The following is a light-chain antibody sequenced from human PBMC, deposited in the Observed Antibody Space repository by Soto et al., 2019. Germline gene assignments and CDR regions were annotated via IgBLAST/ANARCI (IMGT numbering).Light chain of an antibody. CDR1: QSVNNN. J-gene: IGKJ4*01. V-gene: IGKV3-15*01. Sequence: EIVMTQSPATLSVSPGERATLSCRASQSVNNNLAWYQQKPGQAPRLLIYDASTRATGVPARFSGSRSGTASALTISTLQSEDFAVYYGQQYNNWPLSFGGRTMVEIK. CDR3: QQYNNWPLS. CDR2: DAS.